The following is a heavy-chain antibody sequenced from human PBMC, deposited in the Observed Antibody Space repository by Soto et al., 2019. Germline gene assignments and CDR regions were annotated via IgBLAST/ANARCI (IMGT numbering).Heavy chain of an antibody. J-gene: IGHJ4*02. CDR3: AKLGLAATDY. CDR2: ISYDGSNK. V-gene: IGHV3-30*18. Sequence: VQLVESGGGLVQPGGSLRLSCTASGFTFSSRAMNWVRQFPGRGLEWVAVISYDGSNKYYADSVKGRFTISRDNSKNTLYLQMNSLRAEDTAVYYCAKLGLAATDYWGQGTLVTVSS. D-gene: IGHD2-15*01. CDR1: GFTFSSRA.